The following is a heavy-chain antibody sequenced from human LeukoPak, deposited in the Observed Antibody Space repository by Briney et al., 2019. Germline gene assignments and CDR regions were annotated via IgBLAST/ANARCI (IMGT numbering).Heavy chain of an antibody. Sequence: GGSLRLSCAASGFTFSDYWVHWVRQAPGKVLVWVSRINSDGSSTAYADSVKGRFTISRDNARNTLYLQMNSLRAEDTAVYYCARAVYDSSAYQPLEHWGQGTLVTVSS. V-gene: IGHV3-74*01. CDR2: INSDGSST. D-gene: IGHD3-22*01. J-gene: IGHJ1*01. CDR3: ARAVYDSSAYQPLEH. CDR1: GFTFSDYW.